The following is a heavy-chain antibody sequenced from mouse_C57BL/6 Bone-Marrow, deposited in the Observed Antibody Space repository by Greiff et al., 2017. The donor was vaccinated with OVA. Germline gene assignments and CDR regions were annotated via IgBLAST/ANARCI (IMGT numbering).Heavy chain of an antibody. CDR1: GYTFTSYW. CDR3: ARWRYFDV. CDR2: IYPGSGST. Sequence: QVHVKQPGAELVKPGASVKMSCKASGYTFTSYWITWVKQRPGQGLEWIGDIYPGSGSTNYNEKFKSKATLTVDTSSSTAYMQLSSLTSEDSAVYYCARWRYFDVWGTGTTVTVSS. J-gene: IGHJ1*03. V-gene: IGHV1-55*01.